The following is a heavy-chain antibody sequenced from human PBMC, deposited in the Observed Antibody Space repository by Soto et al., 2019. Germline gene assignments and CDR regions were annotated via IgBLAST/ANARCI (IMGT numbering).Heavy chain of an antibody. Sequence: EVQLVESGGGLAQPGRSLRLSCTASGFTFGDCAMSWVRQAPGKGLEWVGFIRTKGYGGTTEYAASVKARFTISRDDSKNIAYLQMNSLKTEDSAVYYCSSITILVGTGNYYSYGMDVWGQGTTVTVSS. CDR2: IRTKGYGGTT. D-gene: IGHD3-3*01. J-gene: IGHJ6*02. CDR3: SSITILVGTGNYYSYGMDV. V-gene: IGHV3-49*04. CDR1: GFTFGDCA.